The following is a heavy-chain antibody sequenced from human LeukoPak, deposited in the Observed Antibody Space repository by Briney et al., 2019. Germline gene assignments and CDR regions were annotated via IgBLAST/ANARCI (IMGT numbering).Heavy chain of an antibody. J-gene: IGHJ4*02. Sequence: GESLKISCKGSGYSFSNYWIAWVRQMTGKGLEWMGIIHPGDSDTRYSPSFQGQVTISGDKSISTAYLQWSSLKASDTAMYYCARNDYGGNSGFNYWGQGTQVTVSS. CDR3: ARNDYGGNSGFNY. V-gene: IGHV5-51*01. D-gene: IGHD4-23*01. CDR2: IHPGDSDT. CDR1: GYSFSNYW.